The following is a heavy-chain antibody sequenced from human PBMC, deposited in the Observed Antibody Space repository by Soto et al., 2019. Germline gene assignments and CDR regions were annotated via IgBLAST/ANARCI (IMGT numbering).Heavy chain of an antibody. J-gene: IGHJ6*02. Sequence: ASVKVSCKASGYTFTSYAMHWVRQAPGQRLEWTGWINAGNGNTKYSQKFQGRVTITRDTSASTAYMELSSLRSEDTAVYYCARSWAYSSSWAFQYGMDVWGQGTTVTVSS. CDR2: INAGNGNT. CDR3: ARSWAYSSSWAFQYGMDV. D-gene: IGHD6-13*01. V-gene: IGHV1-3*01. CDR1: GYTFTSYA.